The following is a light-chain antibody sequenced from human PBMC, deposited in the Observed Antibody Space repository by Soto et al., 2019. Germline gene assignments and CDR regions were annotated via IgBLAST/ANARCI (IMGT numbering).Light chain of an antibody. V-gene: IGKV3-20*01. J-gene: IGKJ5*01. CDR2: GAS. Sequence: IVLTQSPGTLSLSPWERAKISCRASQSVSSNYLAWYQQKPGQAPRLLIYGASTRATGIPDRFSGGGSGTDFSLTISRLDPEDFAVYYCQQYSSSPITFGQGTGLEIK. CDR1: QSVSSNY. CDR3: QQYSSSPIT.